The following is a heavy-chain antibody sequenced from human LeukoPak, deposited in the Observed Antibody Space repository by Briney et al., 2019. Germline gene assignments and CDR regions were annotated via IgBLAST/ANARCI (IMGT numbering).Heavy chain of an antibody. CDR2: ISVSGTST. D-gene: IGHD4-23*01. V-gene: IGHV3-23*01. J-gene: IGHJ4*02. CDR3: AKLTPGLKPDDY. Sequence: GGSLRLSCAASGFTFSSYVMSWVRQAPGKGLEWVSGISVSGTSTYYADSVKGRFTISRDNSKNTLYLQMNSLRAEDTAVYYCAKLTPGLKPDDYWGQGTLVTVSS. CDR1: GFTFSSYV.